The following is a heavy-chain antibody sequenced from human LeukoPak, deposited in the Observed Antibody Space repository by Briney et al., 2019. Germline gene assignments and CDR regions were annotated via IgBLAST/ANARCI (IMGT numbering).Heavy chain of an antibody. V-gene: IGHV4-39*01. Sequence: PSETLSLSCTVSGGSISGINYWWGWFRQPPGKGLEWIGSFHYSGITSYKPSLRSRVTMPVDTSKNQFSLKLSSVTAADTAVYYCFLLHQTAYEIDYWGQGTLVTVSS. CDR1: GGSISGINYW. CDR3: FLLHQTAYEIDY. CDR2: FHYSGIT. D-gene: IGHD2-2*01. J-gene: IGHJ4*02.